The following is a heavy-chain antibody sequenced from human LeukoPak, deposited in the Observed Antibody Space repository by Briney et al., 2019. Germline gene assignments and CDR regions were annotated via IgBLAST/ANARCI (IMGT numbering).Heavy chain of an antibody. CDR2: IIPIFGTA. V-gene: IGHV1-69*05. CDR3: ARASVYCSSTSCSDY. D-gene: IGHD2-2*01. Sequence: ASVKVSCKASGGTFSSYAISWVRQAPGQGLEWMGGIIPIFGTANYAQKFQGRVTITTDESTSTAYMELSSLRSEDTAVYYCARASVYCSSTSCSDYWGQGTLVTVSS. CDR1: GGTFSSYA. J-gene: IGHJ4*02.